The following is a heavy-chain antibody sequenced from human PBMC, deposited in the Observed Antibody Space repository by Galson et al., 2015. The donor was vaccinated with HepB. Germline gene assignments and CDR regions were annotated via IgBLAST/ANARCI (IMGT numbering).Heavy chain of an antibody. D-gene: IGHD3-10*01. J-gene: IGHJ4*02. CDR3: ARGIGGSGSYYFDY. V-gene: IGHV4-31*03. Sequence: TLYLTCSVSGGSMSSGSHYWRWIRPHTETGLEWIGYIYFSGTAHYKPSLKSRFNIAIDTLKNHFSLKLASVTAADTAMYYCARGIGGSGSYYFDYWGQGTRVAVSS. CDR2: IYFSGTA. CDR1: GGSMSSGSHY.